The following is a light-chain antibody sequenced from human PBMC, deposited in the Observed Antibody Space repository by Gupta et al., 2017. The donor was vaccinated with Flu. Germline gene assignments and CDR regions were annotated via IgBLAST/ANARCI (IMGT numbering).Light chain of an antibody. J-gene: IGKJ4*01. CDR2: AAS. Sequence: PSSLSASVGARVTITCRASRSIGNYLNWYQQTPGKAPKLLIYAASSLQSGVPSRFSGSGSGTDFTLTISGLQPEDSATYSCQQSSSIPLTFGGGTKVEIK. CDR3: QQSSSIPLT. CDR1: RSIGNY. V-gene: IGKV1-39*01.